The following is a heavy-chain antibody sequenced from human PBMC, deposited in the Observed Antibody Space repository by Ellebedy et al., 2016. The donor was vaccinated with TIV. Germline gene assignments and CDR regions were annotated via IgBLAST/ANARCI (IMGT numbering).Heavy chain of an antibody. CDR3: AKDDYYDSSGYFDY. J-gene: IGHJ4*02. D-gene: IGHD3-22*01. V-gene: IGHV3-23*01. CDR2: ISGSGGST. CDR1: GFTFSSYS. Sequence: GESLKISCAASGFTFSSYSMSWVRQAPGKGLEWVSAISGSGGSTYYADSVKGRLTISRDNSKNTLYLQMNSLRAEDTAVYYCAKDDYYDSSGYFDYWGQGTLVTVSS.